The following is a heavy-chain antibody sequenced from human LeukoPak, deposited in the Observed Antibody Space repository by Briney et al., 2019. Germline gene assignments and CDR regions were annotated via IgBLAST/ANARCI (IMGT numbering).Heavy chain of an antibody. Sequence: GGSLRLSCAASGFTVSGNYMNWVRQAPGKGLEWVSVIYSGGTTYYADSVKGRFTISRDNSKNTLYLQLNSLRVEDTAVYYCARGALGAAGRLHYWGQGTLVTVSS. J-gene: IGHJ4*02. D-gene: IGHD6-13*01. CDR3: ARGALGAAGRLHY. CDR1: GFTVSGNY. CDR2: IYSGGTT. V-gene: IGHV3-66*01.